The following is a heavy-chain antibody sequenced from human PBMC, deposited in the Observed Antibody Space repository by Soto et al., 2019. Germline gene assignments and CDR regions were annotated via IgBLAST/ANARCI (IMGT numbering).Heavy chain of an antibody. D-gene: IGHD6-6*01. CDR1: GYIFPDYY. CDR3: ARGEQLDHFES. CDR2: INPNGGGT. J-gene: IGHJ4*01. Sequence: QVQLVQSGAEVKKPGASVKVSCKASGYIFPDYYVHWVRQAPGEGLEWLGRINPNGGGTNYAQKFEGWVTMTTDTSISTAYMELSRLNFDDTAGYYCARGEQLDHFESWGQGTLVTVSS. V-gene: IGHV1-2*04.